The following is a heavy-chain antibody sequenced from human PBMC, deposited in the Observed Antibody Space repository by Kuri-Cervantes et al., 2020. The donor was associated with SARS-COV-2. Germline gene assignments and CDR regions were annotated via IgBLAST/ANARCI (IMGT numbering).Heavy chain of an antibody. J-gene: IGHJ6*02. CDR2: IYSGGSST. CDR3: ASMVRGNYGMDV. V-gene: IGHV3-23*03. D-gene: IGHD3-10*01. CDR1: GFTFSSYA. Sequence: GESLKISCAASGFTFSSYAMSWVRQAPGKGLEWVSVIYSGGSSTYYADSVKGRFTISRDNSKNTLYLQMNSLRAEDTAVYYCASMVRGNYGMDVWAKGPRSPSP.